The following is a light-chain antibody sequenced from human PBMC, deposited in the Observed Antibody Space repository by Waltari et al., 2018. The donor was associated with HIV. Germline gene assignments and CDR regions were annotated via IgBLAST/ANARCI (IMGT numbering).Light chain of an antibody. V-gene: IGLV3-1*01. Sequence: SSELTQPPSVSVSPGQTASITCSGDKLGDKYACWYQQRPGQSPVLVIYQDHKRPSGIPERFSGSNSGNTATLTISGAQARDEANYYCQAWDSSNVVLGGGTKLTVL. CDR1: KLGDKY. CDR3: QAWDSSNVV. CDR2: QDH. J-gene: IGLJ2*01.